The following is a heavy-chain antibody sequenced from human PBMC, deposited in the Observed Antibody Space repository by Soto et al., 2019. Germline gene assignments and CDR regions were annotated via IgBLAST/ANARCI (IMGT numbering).Heavy chain of an antibody. CDR3: VSESTVTDAFDI. CDR2: IYYSGST. Sequence: PSETLSVTCTVADGYISSYFLSWIRQPPGKGLEWIGYIYYSGSTNYNPSLKSRVTISVDTSKNQFSLKLSSVTAADTAVYYCVSESTVTDAFDIWGQGTMVTVSS. CDR1: DGYISSYF. J-gene: IGHJ3*02. D-gene: IGHD4-17*01. V-gene: IGHV4-59*01.